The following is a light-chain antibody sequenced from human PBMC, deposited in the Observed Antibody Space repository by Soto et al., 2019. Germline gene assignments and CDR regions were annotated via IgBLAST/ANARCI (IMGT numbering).Light chain of an antibody. CDR1: QTVFHSSYNKEF. J-gene: IGKJ2*01. Sequence: DIVLTQSPDSLSVXLCERATINCKSSQTVFHSSYNKEFLAWYQQKPGQSPKLLFYWASTRESGVPARFTGGGSGTDFSLTITNLQPEDVAIYYCQQYYSSLTFGQGTKVDIK. CDR2: WAS. V-gene: IGKV4-1*01. CDR3: QQYYSSLT.